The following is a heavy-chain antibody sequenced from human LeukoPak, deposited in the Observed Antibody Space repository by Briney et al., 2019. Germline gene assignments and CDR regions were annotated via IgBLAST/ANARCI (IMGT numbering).Heavy chain of an antibody. D-gene: IGHD3-3*01. J-gene: IGHJ4*02. Sequence: GGSLRLSCAASGFTFSDYYMSWIRQAPGKGLEWVSYISSSGSTIYYADSVKGRFTISRDNAKNSPYLQMNSLRAEDTAVYYCARADGDFWSGYPGNYFDYWGQGTLVTVSS. CDR2: ISSSGSTI. CDR1: GFTFSDYY. V-gene: IGHV3-11*01. CDR3: ARADGDFWSGYPGNYFDY.